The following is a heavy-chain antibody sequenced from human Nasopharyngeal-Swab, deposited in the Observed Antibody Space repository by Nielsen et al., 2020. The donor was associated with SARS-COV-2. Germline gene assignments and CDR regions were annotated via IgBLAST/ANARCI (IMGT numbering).Heavy chain of an antibody. CDR1: GFTFSSYG. V-gene: IGHV3-30*02. J-gene: IGHJ4*02. Sequence: GGSLRLSCAASGFTFSSYGMHWVRQAPGKGLEWVAVIWYDGSNKYYADSVKGRFTISRDNSKNTLYLQMNSLRAEGTAVYYCAKEEPVYSSGPYDYWGQGTLVTVSS. D-gene: IGHD6-19*01. CDR2: IWYDGSNK. CDR3: AKEEPVYSSGPYDY.